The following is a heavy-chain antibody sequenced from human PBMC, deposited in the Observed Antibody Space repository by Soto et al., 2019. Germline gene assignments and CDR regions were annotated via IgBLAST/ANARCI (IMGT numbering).Heavy chain of an antibody. CDR2: IIPIFGTA. Sequence: QVQLVQSGAEVKKPGSSVKVSCKASGGTFSSYAISWVRQAPRQGLEWMGGIIPIFGTANYAQKFQGRVTITADQSRSTAHMELSSLRNEDTAVYYGARGKVEEGSASTFDYGGQGTLVTVSS. D-gene: IGHD1-26*01. J-gene: IGHJ4*02. CDR3: ARGKVEEGSASTFDY. CDR1: GGTFSSYA. V-gene: IGHV1-69*12.